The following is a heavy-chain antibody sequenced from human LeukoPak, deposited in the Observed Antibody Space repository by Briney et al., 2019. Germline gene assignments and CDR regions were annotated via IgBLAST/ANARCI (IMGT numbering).Heavy chain of an antibody. J-gene: IGHJ4*02. CDR3: ARGLEMATIQRWGYFDY. Sequence: PSETLSLTCPVSGGSISSGSYYWSWIRQPAGKGLEWIGRIYTSGSTNYNPSLKSRVTITVDTSKNQSSLKLSSVTAADTAVYYCARGLEMATIQRWGYFDYWGQGTLVTVSS. CDR2: IYTSGST. CDR1: GGSISSGSYY. V-gene: IGHV4-61*02. D-gene: IGHD5-24*01.